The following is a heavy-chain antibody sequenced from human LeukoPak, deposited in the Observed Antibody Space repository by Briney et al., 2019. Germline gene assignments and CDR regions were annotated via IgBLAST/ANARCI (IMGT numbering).Heavy chain of an antibody. D-gene: IGHD3-3*01. J-gene: IGHJ4*02. CDR2: IYSGGST. Sequence: GGSLRLSCAASGFTVSSNYMSWVRQAPGKGLEWVSVIYSGGSTYYADSVKGRFTISRDNSKNTLYLQMNSLRAEDTAVYYCARAKVTIFGVVIFFYWGQGTLVTVSS. CDR1: GFTVSSNY. CDR3: ARAKVTIFGVVIFFY. V-gene: IGHV3-66*01.